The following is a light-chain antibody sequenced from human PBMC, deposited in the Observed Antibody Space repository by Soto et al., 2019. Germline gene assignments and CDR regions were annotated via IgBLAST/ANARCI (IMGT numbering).Light chain of an antibody. CDR3: PQYNSWPRR. V-gene: IGKV3-15*01. CDR2: GPS. J-gene: IGKJ1*01. Sequence: IRVTQSAAALSLTTRKIATLSFTASKSVNSTLAWYEQKTGQAPRLLTYGPSRRATRILARFSGSGSGTAFTIITISLQSEDFAVSYCPQYNSWPRRFGEGTKVDIK. CDR1: KSVNST.